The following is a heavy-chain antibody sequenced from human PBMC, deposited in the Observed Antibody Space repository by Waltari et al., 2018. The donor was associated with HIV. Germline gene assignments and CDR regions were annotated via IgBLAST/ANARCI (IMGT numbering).Heavy chain of an antibody. CDR1: GFTFSRYW. D-gene: IGHD2-15*01. CDR2: IKQDGSEK. CDR3: ASLYCSGGSCYDY. J-gene: IGHJ4*02. V-gene: IGHV3-7*01. Sequence: EVQLVESGGGLVQPGGSLRLSCAASGFTFSRYWLTWVRQAPGKGLEGVANIKQDGSEKYYADSVKGRFTISRDNAKNSLYLQMNSLRAEDTAVYYCASLYCSGGSCYDYWGQGTLVTVSS.